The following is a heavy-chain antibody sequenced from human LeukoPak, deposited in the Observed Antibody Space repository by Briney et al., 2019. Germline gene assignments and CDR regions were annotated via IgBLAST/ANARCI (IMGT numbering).Heavy chain of an antibody. CDR1: GFTVSSNY. CDR3: ARIPSSYGSGSYTNYYFDY. Sequence: PGGSLRLSCAASGFTVSSNYMSWVRQAPGKGLEWVSVIYSGGSTYYADSVKGRFTISRDNSKNTLYLQMNSLRAEDTAVYYCARIPSSYGSGSYTNYYFDYWGQGTLVTVSS. V-gene: IGHV3-53*01. J-gene: IGHJ4*02. D-gene: IGHD3-10*01. CDR2: IYSGGST.